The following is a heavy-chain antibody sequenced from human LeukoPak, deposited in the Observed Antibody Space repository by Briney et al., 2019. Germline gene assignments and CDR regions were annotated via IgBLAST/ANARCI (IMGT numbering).Heavy chain of an antibody. D-gene: IGHD3-10*01. CDR1: GDSLSSYY. Sequence: SETLSLTCIVSGDSLSSYYWTWIRQPPGKGLEWIGYSGSTDYTPSLKSRVTISIDTSKKHFSLTLRSVTAADTAVHYCARASRHYYGSGENLQPWPAGLDVWGQGTTATVS. J-gene: IGHJ6*02. CDR3: ARASRHYYGSGENLQPWPAGLDV. V-gene: IGHV4-59*01. CDR2: SGST.